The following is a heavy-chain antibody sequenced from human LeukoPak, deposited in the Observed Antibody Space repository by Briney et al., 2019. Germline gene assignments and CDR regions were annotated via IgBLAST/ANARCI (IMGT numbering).Heavy chain of an antibody. J-gene: IGHJ4*02. D-gene: IGHD6-13*01. V-gene: IGHV3-20*04. CDR2: INWFGGTT. Sequence: GGSLRLSCAASGFTFDDYGMSWVRHAPGKGLEWVSSINWFGGTTNYGDSVKGRFTISRDNAKTSLYLQMNSLRAEDTALYYCARGGYRQLAYFDYWGQGILVTVSS. CDR3: ARGGYRQLAYFDY. CDR1: GFTFDDYG.